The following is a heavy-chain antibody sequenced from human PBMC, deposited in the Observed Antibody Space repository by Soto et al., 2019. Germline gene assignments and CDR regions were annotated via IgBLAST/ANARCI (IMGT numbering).Heavy chain of an antibody. J-gene: IGHJ4*02. CDR1: GYTFTSYA. D-gene: IGHD3-9*01. CDR2: INAGNGNT. Sequence: VASVKVSCKASGYTFTSYAMHWVRQAPGQRLEWMGWINAGNGNTKYSQKFQGRVTITRDTSASTAYMELSSLRSEDTAVYYCARAPIRYFDWLLPYWGQGTLVTVSS. V-gene: IGHV1-3*01. CDR3: ARAPIRYFDWLLPY.